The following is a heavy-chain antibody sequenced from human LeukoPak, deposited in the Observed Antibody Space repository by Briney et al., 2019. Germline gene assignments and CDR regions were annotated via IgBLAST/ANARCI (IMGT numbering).Heavy chain of an antibody. CDR2: IKQDGSEK. CDR3: ARLAMVRGVIITGGGY. CDR1: GFTFSSYW. J-gene: IGHJ4*02. Sequence: GGSLRLSCAASGFTFSSYWMSWVRQAPGKGLEWVANIKQDGSEKYYVDSVKGRFTISRDNAKNSLYLQMNSLRAEDTAVYYCARLAMVRGVIITGGGYWGQGTLVTVSS. V-gene: IGHV3-7*01. D-gene: IGHD3-10*01.